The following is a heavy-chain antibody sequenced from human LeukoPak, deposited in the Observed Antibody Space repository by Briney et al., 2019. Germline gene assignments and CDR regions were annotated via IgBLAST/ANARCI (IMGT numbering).Heavy chain of an antibody. CDR1: GFTFSSYS. D-gene: IGHD3-22*01. J-gene: IGHJ4*02. CDR2: ISSSSSYI. Sequence: PGGSLRLSCVASGFTFSSYSMNWVRQAPGKGLEWVSSISSSSSYIYYADSVKGRFTISRDNAKNSLYLQMNSLRAEDSAVYYCARGPIHDSSGYYVSHWGQGTLVTVSS. CDR3: ARGPIHDSSGYYVSH. V-gene: IGHV3-21*01.